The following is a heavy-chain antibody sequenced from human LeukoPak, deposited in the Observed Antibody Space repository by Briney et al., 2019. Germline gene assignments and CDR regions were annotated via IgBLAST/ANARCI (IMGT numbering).Heavy chain of an antibody. Sequence: PSETLSLTCSVSGASIRSYSWSWLRKPAGKGLEWIGRIHTSASTEYNPSLKNRVTMSVDTSKNQFSLKLNSVTAADTAVYFCARDGEYSDDAFDIWGQGTLVTVSS. V-gene: IGHV4-4*07. CDR1: GASIRSYS. D-gene: IGHD4-17*01. CDR3: ARDGEYSDDAFDI. J-gene: IGHJ3*02. CDR2: IHTSAST.